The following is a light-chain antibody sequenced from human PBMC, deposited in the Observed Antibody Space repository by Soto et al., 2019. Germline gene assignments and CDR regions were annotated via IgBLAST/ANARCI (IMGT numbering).Light chain of an antibody. CDR3: AAWDDNLSGFYV. CDR2: RNS. Sequence: QSVLTQSPSASGTPGQRVTISCSGSASTIGRNYVYWYQQLPGTAPKLLIYRNSQRPSGVPDRFSGSKSGISASLAISGLRSEDEADYYCAAWDDNLSGFYVFGDGTKLTVL. J-gene: IGLJ1*01. V-gene: IGLV1-47*01. CDR1: ASTIGRNY.